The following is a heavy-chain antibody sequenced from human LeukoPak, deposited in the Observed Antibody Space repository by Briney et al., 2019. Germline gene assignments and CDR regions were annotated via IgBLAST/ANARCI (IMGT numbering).Heavy chain of an antibody. CDR3: ARDRGYSSGWYADY. CDR2: ISPYNGNT. V-gene: IGHV1-18*01. D-gene: IGHD6-19*01. Sequence: GASVEVSCKASGYTFTTYGISWVRQAPGQGLEWMGWISPYNGNTNYAQKLRGRVTMTTDTSTSTVYMELRSLRSDDTAVYYCARDRGYSSGWYADYWGQGTLVTVSS. CDR1: GYTFTTYG. J-gene: IGHJ4*02.